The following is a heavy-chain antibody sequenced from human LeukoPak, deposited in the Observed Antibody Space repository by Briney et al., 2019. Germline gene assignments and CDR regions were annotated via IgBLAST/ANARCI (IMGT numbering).Heavy chain of an antibody. Sequence: PGGSLRLSCAASGFIFSDYYMSWIRQAPGKGLEWVSFISDNGSTIYYADSVKGRFTISRDNAKGSLYLQMNTLRAEDTALYYCARRGSSSWTRLRGEFDYWGQGTLVTVSS. D-gene: IGHD6-13*01. V-gene: IGHV3-11*01. J-gene: IGHJ4*02. CDR2: ISDNGSTI. CDR3: ARRGSSSWTRLRGEFDY. CDR1: GFIFSDYY.